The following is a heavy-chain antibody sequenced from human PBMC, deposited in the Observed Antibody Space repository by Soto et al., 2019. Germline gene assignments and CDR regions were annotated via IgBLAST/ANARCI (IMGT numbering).Heavy chain of an antibody. J-gene: IGHJ4*02. D-gene: IGHD2-15*01. CDR1: GYAFTTYG. CDR2: ISAHNGNT. Sequence: QVHLVQSGAEVKKPGASVKVSCQASGYAFTTYGITWVRQAPGQGLEWMGWISAHNGNTNYAQKLQGRVTVRRDTSTSTAYMELRSLRSDDTAVYYCARGWYGDYWGQGALVTVSS. V-gene: IGHV1-18*01. CDR3: ARGWYGDY.